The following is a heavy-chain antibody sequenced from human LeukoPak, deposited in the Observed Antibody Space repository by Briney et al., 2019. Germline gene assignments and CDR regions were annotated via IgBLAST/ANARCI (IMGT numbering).Heavy chain of an antibody. CDR1: GFTFSSYG. Sequence: GGSLRLSCAASGFTFSSYGMHWVRQAPGKGLEWVAFIRYDGSNKYYADSVKGRFTISRDNSKNTLYLQMNSLRAEDTAVYYCAKDRDTIFGVPTGWFDPWGQGTLVTVSS. D-gene: IGHD3-3*01. V-gene: IGHV3-30*02. J-gene: IGHJ5*02. CDR3: AKDRDTIFGVPTGWFDP. CDR2: IRYDGSNK.